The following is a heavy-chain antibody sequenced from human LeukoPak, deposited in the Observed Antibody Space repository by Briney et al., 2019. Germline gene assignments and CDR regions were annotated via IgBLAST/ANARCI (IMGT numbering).Heavy chain of an antibody. Sequence: ASVKVSCKASGYTFTGYYMHWVRQAPGQGLEWMGWINPNSGGTNYAQKFQGRVTMTRDTSISTAYMELSRLRSDDTAVYYCAGAIVVVAATPWYNWFDPWGQGTPVTVSS. V-gene: IGHV1-2*02. J-gene: IGHJ5*02. CDR3: AGAIVVVAATPWYNWFDP. D-gene: IGHD2-15*01. CDR2: INPNSGGT. CDR1: GYTFTGYY.